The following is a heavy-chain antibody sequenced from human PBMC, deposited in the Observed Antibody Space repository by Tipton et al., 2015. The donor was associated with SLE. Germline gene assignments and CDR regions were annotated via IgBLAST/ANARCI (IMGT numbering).Heavy chain of an antibody. Sequence: TLSLTCTVSGGSIRSSSYYWGWIRQPPGKGLEWIGYIYHSGSTNYNPSLKSRVTISVDTSKNQFSLKLSSVTAADTAVYYCASWEDYYDSSGGAFDIWGQGTMVTVSS. V-gene: IGHV4-61*05. CDR2: IYHSGST. CDR1: GGSIRSSSYY. D-gene: IGHD3-22*01. CDR3: ASWEDYYDSSGGAFDI. J-gene: IGHJ3*02.